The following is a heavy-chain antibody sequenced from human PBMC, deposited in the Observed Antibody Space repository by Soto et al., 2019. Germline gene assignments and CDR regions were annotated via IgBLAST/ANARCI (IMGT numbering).Heavy chain of an antibody. CDR1: GGSFSGYY. Sequence: SETLSLTCAVYGGSFSGYYWSWIRQPPGKGLEWIGEINHSGSTNYTPSLKSRVTISVDTSKNQFSLKLSSVTAADTAVYYCARGGCGGDCNWFDPWGQGTLVTVSS. CDR3: ARGGCGGDCNWFDP. V-gene: IGHV4-34*01. J-gene: IGHJ5*02. CDR2: INHSGST. D-gene: IGHD2-21*02.